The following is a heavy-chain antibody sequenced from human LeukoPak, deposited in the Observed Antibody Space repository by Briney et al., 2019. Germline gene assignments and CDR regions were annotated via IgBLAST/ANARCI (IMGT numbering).Heavy chain of an antibody. D-gene: IGHD4-23*01. CDR1: GGTFSSYA. Sequence: ASVKVSCKASGGTFSSYAISWVRQAPGQGLEWMGWISAYNGYTDYAQKLQFRVTITTDTSTSTAYMELRSLRSDDTAVYYCARDKAVTTEVTQHFQHWGQGTLVTVSS. CDR2: ISAYNGYT. CDR3: ARDKAVTTEVTQHFQH. J-gene: IGHJ1*01. V-gene: IGHV1-18*01.